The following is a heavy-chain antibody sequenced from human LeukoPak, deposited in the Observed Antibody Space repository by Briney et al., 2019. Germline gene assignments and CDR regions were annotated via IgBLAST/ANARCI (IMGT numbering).Heavy chain of an antibody. D-gene: IGHD2-8*01. J-gene: IGHJ5*02. CDR1: GFIFSDYW. Sequence: PGGSLRLSCAASGFIFSDYWMSWVRQAPGKGLEWVANINQDGSEKHYVDSVKGRFSISRDSAKNSLYLQMNSLRAEDTAVYYCARDTFKWGTSKWFDPWGQGTLVTVSS. CDR3: ARDTFKWGTSKWFDP. CDR2: INQDGSEK. V-gene: IGHV3-7*01.